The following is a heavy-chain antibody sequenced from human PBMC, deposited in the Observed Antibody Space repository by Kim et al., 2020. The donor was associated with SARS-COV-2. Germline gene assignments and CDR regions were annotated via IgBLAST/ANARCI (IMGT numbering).Heavy chain of an antibody. CDR1: GFTFSSYA. CDR2: ISYDGSNK. J-gene: IGHJ5*02. V-gene: IGHV3-30*04. CDR3: ARVALWFGELTNWFDP. D-gene: IGHD3-10*01. Sequence: GGSLRLSCAASGFTFSSYAMHWVRQAPGKGLEWVAVISYDGSNKYYADSVKGRFTISRDNSKNTLYLQMNSLRAEDTAVYYCARVALWFGELTNWFDPWGQGTLVTVSS.